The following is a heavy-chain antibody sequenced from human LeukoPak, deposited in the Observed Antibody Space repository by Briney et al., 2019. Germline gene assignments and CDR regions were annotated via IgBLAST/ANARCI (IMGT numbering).Heavy chain of an antibody. J-gene: IGHJ4*02. D-gene: IGHD3-22*01. V-gene: IGHV4-59*01. CDR1: GGSISSYY. CDR2: IYYSGSP. CDR3: ARNYDSSGYWDY. Sequence: ASETLSLTCTVSGGSISSYYWSWIRQPPGKGLEWIGYIYYSGSPNYNPSLKSRVTISVDTSKNQFSLKLSSVTAADTAVYYCARNYDSSGYWDYWGQGTLVTVSS.